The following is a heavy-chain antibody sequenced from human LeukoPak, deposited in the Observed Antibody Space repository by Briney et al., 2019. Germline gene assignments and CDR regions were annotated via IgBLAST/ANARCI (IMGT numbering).Heavy chain of an antibody. J-gene: IGHJ6*02. D-gene: IGHD2-21*02. CDR3: ARDQGIVVVTATYYGMDV. CDR1: EGTFTSYA. CDR2: LFPILGIA. Sequence: GAPVRASSKPSEGTFTSYAISGLGQPPGQGLGWRGRLFPILGIANYAQKFQGRVTITADKSTSTAYMELSSLRSEDTAVYYCARDQGIVVVTATYYGMDVWGQGTTVTVSS. V-gene: IGHV1-69*04.